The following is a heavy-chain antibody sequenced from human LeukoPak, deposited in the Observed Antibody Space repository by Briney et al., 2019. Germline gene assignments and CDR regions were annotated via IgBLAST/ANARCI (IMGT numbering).Heavy chain of an antibody. CDR3: ARVGYGDYYFDY. J-gene: IGHJ4*02. Sequence: ASETLSLTCTVSSGSISTSNYYWGWVRQPPGKALEWIGNIFYSGSTYYSPSLKSRVTISVDTSKNQFSLKLSSVTAADTAVYYCARVGYGDYYFDYWGQGTLVTVSS. CDR2: IFYSGST. D-gene: IGHD4-17*01. V-gene: IGHV4-39*07. CDR1: SGSISTSNYY.